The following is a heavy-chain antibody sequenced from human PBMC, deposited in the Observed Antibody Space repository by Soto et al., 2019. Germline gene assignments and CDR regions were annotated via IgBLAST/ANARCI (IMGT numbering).Heavy chain of an antibody. CDR3: ASAWGTGNDAFDI. CDR2: IYPGDSDT. J-gene: IGHJ3*02. D-gene: IGHD3-16*01. CDR1: GYSFTSYW. Sequence: GESLKISCKGSGYSFTSYWIGWVRQMPGKGLEWMGIIYPGDSDTRYSPSFQGQVTISADKSISTAYLQWISLKASDTAMYYCASAWGTGNDAFDIWGQGKMVTVSS. V-gene: IGHV5-51*01.